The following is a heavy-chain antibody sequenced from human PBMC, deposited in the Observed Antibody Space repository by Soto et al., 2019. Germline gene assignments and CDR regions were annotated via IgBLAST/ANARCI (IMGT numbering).Heavy chain of an antibody. V-gene: IGHV3-64D*06. CDR1: GFTFSIYA. J-gene: IGHJ4*02. CDR2: ISTNGGST. D-gene: IGHD3-22*01. Sequence: GGSLRLSCSASGFTFSIYAMHWIRQAPGKGLEYVSSISTNGGSTDYADSVKGRFTISRDNSKNTVYLQMSSLRVEDTAVYYCVKGEYYHDSSGYYPFDYWGQGTLVTVSS. CDR3: VKGEYYHDSSGYYPFDY.